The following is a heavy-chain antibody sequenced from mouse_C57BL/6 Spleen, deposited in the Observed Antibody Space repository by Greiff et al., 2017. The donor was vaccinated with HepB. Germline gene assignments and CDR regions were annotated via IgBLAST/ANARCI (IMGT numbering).Heavy chain of an antibody. J-gene: IGHJ2*01. Sequence: QVQLQQSGPELVKPGASVKISCKASGYAFSSSWMNWVKQRPGKGLEWIGRIYPGDGDTNYNGKFKGKATLTADKSSSTAYMQLSSLTSEDSAVYFCFYYGNLGDYWGQGTTLTVSS. V-gene: IGHV1-82*01. D-gene: IGHD2-1*01. CDR3: FYYGNLGDY. CDR2: IYPGDGDT. CDR1: GYAFSSSW.